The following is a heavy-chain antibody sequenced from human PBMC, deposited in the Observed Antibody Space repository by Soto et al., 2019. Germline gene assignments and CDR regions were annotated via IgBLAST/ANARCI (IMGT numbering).Heavy chain of an antibody. CDR3: ARGQGYSYGLKYGMDV. D-gene: IGHD5-18*01. Sequence: SQTLSLTCAISGDSVSSNSAAWSWIRQSPSRGLEWLGRTYYRSKWYNDYAVSVKSRITINPDTSKNQFSLQLSSVTAADTAVYYCARGQGYSYGLKYGMDVWGQGTTVTVSS. V-gene: IGHV6-1*01. J-gene: IGHJ6*02. CDR1: GDSVSSNSAA. CDR2: TYYRSKWYN.